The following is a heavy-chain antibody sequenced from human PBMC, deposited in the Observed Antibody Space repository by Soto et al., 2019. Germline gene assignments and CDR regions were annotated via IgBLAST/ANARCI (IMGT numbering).Heavy chain of an antibody. Sequence: PSETLSLTCTVGSISTYYWNWIRQPPGKGLEWIGYIYYSGSTNYNPSLKSRVTISVDTSKNQFSLKLSSVTAADTAVYYCARRYGGTFDYWGQGTLVTVSS. D-gene: IGHD2-15*01. J-gene: IGHJ4*02. V-gene: IGHV4-59*08. CDR1: GSISTYY. CDR3: ARRYGGTFDY. CDR2: IYYSGST.